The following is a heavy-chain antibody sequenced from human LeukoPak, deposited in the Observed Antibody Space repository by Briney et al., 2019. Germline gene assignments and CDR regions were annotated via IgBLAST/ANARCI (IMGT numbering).Heavy chain of an antibody. CDR1: GDSLSIYY. J-gene: IGHJ4*02. CDR2: ISYSGST. CDR3: ARDGGYSAYDPFDY. D-gene: IGHD5-12*01. Sequence: SDTLSLTCTFSGDSLSIYYWSCIPEPPGKAREDMRYISYSGSTNYSPSLKSRVTISVDTSKNQFSLKPSSVTAADTAVYYCARDGGYSAYDPFDYWGQGTMVTVSS. V-gene: IGHV4-59*01.